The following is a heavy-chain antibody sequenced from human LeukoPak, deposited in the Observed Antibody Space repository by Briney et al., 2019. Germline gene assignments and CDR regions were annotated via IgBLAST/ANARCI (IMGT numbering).Heavy chain of an antibody. CDR3: ARKLSSQTDWLQKGDDAFDI. V-gene: IGHV3-48*04. D-gene: IGHD3-9*01. Sequence: GESLKISCAASGFTFSSYGMHWVRQAPGKGLEWVSYISSSGSTIYYADSVKGRFTISRDNAKNSLYLQMNSLRAEDTAVYYCARKLSSQTDWLQKGDDAFDIWGQGTMVTASS. CDR1: GFTFSSYG. CDR2: ISSSGSTI. J-gene: IGHJ3*02.